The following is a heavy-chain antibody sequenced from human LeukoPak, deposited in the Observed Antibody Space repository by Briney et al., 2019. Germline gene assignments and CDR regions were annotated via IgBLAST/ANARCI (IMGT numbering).Heavy chain of an antibody. J-gene: IGHJ6*03. CDR3: AREGDYGDYSMSFYSMDV. D-gene: IGHD4-17*01. CDR2: IFTCENT. Sequence: SETLSLTCTVSGGYIGSYYWNWIRQPAGKGLEWMGRIFTCENTDYNPSLKCRVTMSVDMSTSQFSLRLTSATAADTAVYYCAREGDYGDYSMSFYSMDVWGKGTTVTVSS. V-gene: IGHV4-4*07. CDR1: GGYIGSYY.